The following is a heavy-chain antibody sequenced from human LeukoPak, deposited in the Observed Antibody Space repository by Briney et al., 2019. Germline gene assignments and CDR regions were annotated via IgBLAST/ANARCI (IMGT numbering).Heavy chain of an antibody. CDR1: LGTYRKYP. J-gene: IGHJ4*02. CDR2: INPMLGIA. V-gene: IGHV1-69*04. Sequence: SVHVSRLSCLGTYRKYPIRWVRPAPARGVAWMGMINPMLGIANFAQKLQGRVTLPADKSTSTAYMELSSLRSEDTAVYYCARDGSSSRGDYFDYWGQGTLVTVSS. D-gene: IGHD6-13*01. CDR3: ARDGSSSRGDYFDY.